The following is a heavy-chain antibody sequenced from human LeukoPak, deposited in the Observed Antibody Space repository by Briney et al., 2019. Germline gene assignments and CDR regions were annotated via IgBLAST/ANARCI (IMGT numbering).Heavy chain of an antibody. CDR3: ARSRQLYSSGWYYYYGMDV. CDR2: IYYSGST. CDR1: GGSISSYY. Sequence: SETPSLTCTVSGGSISSYYWSWIRQPPGKGLEWIGYIYYSGSTNYNPSLKSRVTISVDTSKNQFSLKLSSVTAADTAVYYCARSRQLYSSGWYYYYGMDVWGQGTTVTVSS. V-gene: IGHV4-59*01. D-gene: IGHD6-19*01. J-gene: IGHJ6*02.